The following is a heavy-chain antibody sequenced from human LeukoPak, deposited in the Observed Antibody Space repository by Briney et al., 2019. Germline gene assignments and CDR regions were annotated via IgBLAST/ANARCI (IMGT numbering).Heavy chain of an antibody. V-gene: IGHV1-24*01. J-gene: IGHJ3*02. Sequence: ATLTLSCTVSGYTLTELSMHWVRQAPGKGLEWMGGFYPDEGETIYAHKFQGRVTMTEDTSTDTAYMQMSSLRSDDTAVYYWSTPGGGSSSDAFDNWGQGTMVTVSS. D-gene: IGHD2-15*01. CDR3: STPGGGSSSDAFDN. CDR2: FYPDEGET. CDR1: GYTLTELS.